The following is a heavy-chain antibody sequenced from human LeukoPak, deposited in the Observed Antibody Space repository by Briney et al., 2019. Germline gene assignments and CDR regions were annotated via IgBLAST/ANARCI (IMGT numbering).Heavy chain of an antibody. CDR3: AAAEMATISY. J-gene: IGHJ4*02. CDR1: GFTFSSYG. D-gene: IGHD5-24*01. CDR2: IWYDGSNK. Sequence: AGGSLRLSCAASGFTFSSYGMHWVRQAPDKGLEWVAVIWYDGSNKYYADSVKGRFTISRDNSKNTLYLQMNSMRAEDTAVYYCAAAEMATISYWGQGTLVTVSS. V-gene: IGHV3-33*01.